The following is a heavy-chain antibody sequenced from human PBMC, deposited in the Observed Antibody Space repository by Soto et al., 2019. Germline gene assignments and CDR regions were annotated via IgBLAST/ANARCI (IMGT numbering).Heavy chain of an antibody. CDR3: ARRNQPTIRGYSGYDSEYYFDY. D-gene: IGHD5-12*01. Sequence: PSETLSLTCTVSSGSISSSSYYWGWIRQPPGKGLEWIGSIYYSGSTYYNPSLKSRVTISVDTSKNQFSLKLSSVTAADTAVYYCARRNQPTIRGYSGYDSEYYFDYWGQGTLVTVSS. J-gene: IGHJ4*02. CDR1: SGSISSSSYY. CDR2: IYYSGST. V-gene: IGHV4-39*01.